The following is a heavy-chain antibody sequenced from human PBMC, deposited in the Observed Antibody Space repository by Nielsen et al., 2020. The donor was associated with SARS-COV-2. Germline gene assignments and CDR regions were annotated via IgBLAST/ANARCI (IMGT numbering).Heavy chain of an antibody. D-gene: IGHD3-3*01. CDR1: GYTFTGYS. CDR2: INPNSGGT. V-gene: IGHV1-2*06. Sequence: ASVKVSCKASGYTFTGYSMHWVRQAPGQGLEWMGRINPNSGGTNYAQKFQGRVTMTRDTSISTYYMEMTRLRSEDTAVYYCATAPDYDSWSGYYFDQWGQGTLVTVSS. CDR3: ATAPDYDSWSGYYFDQ. J-gene: IGHJ4*02.